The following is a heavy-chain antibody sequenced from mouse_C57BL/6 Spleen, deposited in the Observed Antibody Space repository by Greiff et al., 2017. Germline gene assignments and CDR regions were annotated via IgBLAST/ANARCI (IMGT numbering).Heavy chain of an antibody. Sequence: EVHLVESGGDLVKPGGSLKLSCAASGFTFSSYGMSWVLQTPDKRLEWVATISSGGSYTYYPDSVKGRFTISRDNAKNTLYLQMSSLKSEDTAMYYCALITTGKGYFDYWGQGTTLTVSS. V-gene: IGHV5-6*01. CDR2: ISSGGSYT. CDR3: ALITTGKGYFDY. D-gene: IGHD1-1*01. J-gene: IGHJ2*01. CDR1: GFTFSSYG.